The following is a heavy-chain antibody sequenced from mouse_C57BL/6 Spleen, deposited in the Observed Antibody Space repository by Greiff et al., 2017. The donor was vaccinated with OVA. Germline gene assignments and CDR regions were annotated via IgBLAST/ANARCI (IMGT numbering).Heavy chain of an antibody. CDR2: IRNKANGYTT. Sequence: EVHLVESGGGLVQPGGSLSLSCAASGFTFTDYYMSWVRQPPGKALEWLGFIRNKANGYTTEYSASVKGRFTISRDNSQSILYLQMNALRAEDSATYYCARYLLRGFAYWGQGTLVTVSA. J-gene: IGHJ3*01. CDR3: ARYLLRGFAY. CDR1: GFTFTDYY. V-gene: IGHV7-3*01. D-gene: IGHD1-1*01.